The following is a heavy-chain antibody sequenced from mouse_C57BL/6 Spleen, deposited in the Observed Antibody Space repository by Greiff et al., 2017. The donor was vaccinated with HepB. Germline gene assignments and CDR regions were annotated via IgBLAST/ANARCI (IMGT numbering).Heavy chain of an antibody. CDR3: ARQSYYGSSYGYFDV. J-gene: IGHJ1*03. V-gene: IGHV5-12*01. Sequence: EVKLVESGGGLVQPGGSLKLSCAASGFTFSDYYMYWVRQTPEKRLEWVAYISNGGGSTYYPDTVKGRFTISRDNAKNTLYLQMSRLKSEDTAMYYCARQSYYGSSYGYFDVGGTGTTVTVSS. CDR2: ISNGGGST. D-gene: IGHD1-1*01. CDR1: GFTFSDYY.